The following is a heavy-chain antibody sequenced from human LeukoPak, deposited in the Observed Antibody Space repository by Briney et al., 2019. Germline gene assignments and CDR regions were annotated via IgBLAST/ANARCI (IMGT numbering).Heavy chain of an antibody. CDR3: ARKYYGSGSYYIPDY. V-gene: IGHV3-23*01. Sequence: PGGSLRVSCAASGFTFSNYAMSWVRQAPGKGLEWVPGISISGGSTYYADSVKGRFTISRDNSKNTLYLQMNSLRAEDTAVYYCARKYYGSGSYYIPDYWGQGTLVTVSS. CDR1: GFTFSNYA. J-gene: IGHJ4*02. D-gene: IGHD3-10*01. CDR2: ISISGGST.